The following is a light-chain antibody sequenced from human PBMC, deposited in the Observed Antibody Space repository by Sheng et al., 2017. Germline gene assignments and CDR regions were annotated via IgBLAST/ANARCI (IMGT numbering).Light chain of an antibody. Sequence: EIVMTQSPATVSVSPGETAALSCRASQSVGNNLAWYQQKLGQAPRLLIYGASTRASGIPARFSGSGSGTEFTLTINSLQSEDVAVYYCQQHYGVPLTFGGGTKVEIK. CDR3: QQHYGVPLT. J-gene: IGKJ4*01. CDR2: GAS. CDR1: QSVGNN. V-gene: IGKV3-15*01.